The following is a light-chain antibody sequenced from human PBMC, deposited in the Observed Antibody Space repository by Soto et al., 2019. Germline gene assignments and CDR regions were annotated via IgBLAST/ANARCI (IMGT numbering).Light chain of an antibody. V-gene: IGKV2-28*01. CDR2: VSS. J-gene: IGKJ1*01. Sequence: DIVMTQSPLSLPVTPGEPASISCRSSQSLLHDNGYNYLDWYLQKPGQSPQLLIDVSSKRASGVPDRFNGSRRGTDFTLRNSRGEAEDGGIYDGKEARQSPWTFGRGTKVEIK. CDR3: KEARQSPWT. CDR1: QSLLHDNGYNY.